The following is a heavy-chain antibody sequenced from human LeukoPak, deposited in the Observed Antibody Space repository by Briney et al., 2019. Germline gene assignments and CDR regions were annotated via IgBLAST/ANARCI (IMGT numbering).Heavy chain of an antibody. CDR3: ARFTTYYYDGRTYSSPYYFDY. V-gene: IGHV4-59*01. CDR1: GGSISSYY. CDR2: IYYTGST. D-gene: IGHD3-22*01. Sequence: SETLSLTCTVSGGSISSYYWSWIRQPPGKGLEWIGYIYYTGSTNYNPSLKSRVTISADTSKNQFSLKLSSVTAADTAVYYCARFTTYYYDGRTYSSPYYFDYWGQGTLVTVSS. J-gene: IGHJ4*02.